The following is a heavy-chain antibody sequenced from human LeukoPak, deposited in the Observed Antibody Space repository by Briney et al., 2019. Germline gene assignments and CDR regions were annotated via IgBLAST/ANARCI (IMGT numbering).Heavy chain of an antibody. V-gene: IGHV3-7*01. Sequence: GGSLRLSCAASGFTFSTYWMSWVRQAPGKGLEWVANIKQDGSEKYYVDSVKGRFTISRDNDKNSLFPQMNSLRAEDTAVYYCARMWIQLWPFDYWGQGTLVTVSS. CDR2: IKQDGSEK. D-gene: IGHD5-18*01. CDR1: GFTFSTYW. J-gene: IGHJ4*02. CDR3: ARMWIQLWPFDY.